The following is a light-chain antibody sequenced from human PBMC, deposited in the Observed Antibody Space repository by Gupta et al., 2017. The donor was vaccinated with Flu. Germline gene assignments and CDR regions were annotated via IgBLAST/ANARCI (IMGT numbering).Light chain of an antibody. CDR2: GAS. V-gene: IGKV3-20*01. CDR3: QQYGSSPRA. J-gene: IGKJ1*01. Sequence: GTLSLSPGERATLSCRASQSVSSSYLAWYQQKPGQAPRLLIYGASSRATGIPDRFSGSGSGTDFTLTISRLEPEDFAVYYCQQYGSSPRAFGQGTKVEIK. CDR1: QSVSSSY.